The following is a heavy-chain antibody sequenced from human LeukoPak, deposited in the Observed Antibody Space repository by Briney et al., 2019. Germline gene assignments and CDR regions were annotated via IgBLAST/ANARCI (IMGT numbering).Heavy chain of an antibody. V-gene: IGHV1-18*01. Sequence: GASVKVSCKASGYTFSSYGISWVRQAPGQGLEWMGWISAYNGNTNYAHKLQGKGTITTDTSTNTAYMELRSLRSDDTAVYYCARAPGSETSYYFWGQGTLVTVSS. CDR1: GYTFSSYG. D-gene: IGHD3-10*01. CDR3: ARAPGSETSYYF. CDR2: ISAYNGNT. J-gene: IGHJ4*02.